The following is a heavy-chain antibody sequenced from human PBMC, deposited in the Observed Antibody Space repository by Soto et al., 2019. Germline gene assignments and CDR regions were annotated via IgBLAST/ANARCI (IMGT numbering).Heavy chain of an antibody. D-gene: IGHD2-2*01. Sequence: QVQLVQSGAEVKKPGSSVKVSCKASGGTFGSYAISWVRQAPGQGLEWMGGIIPIPGTANYAQKFQGRVTIGADESTSTAYMELSSLRSEDTAVYYCARSQGSSTSLEIYYYYYYGMDVWGLGTTVTVSS. CDR3: ARSQGSSTSLEIYYYYYYGMDV. V-gene: IGHV1-69*01. CDR1: GGTFGSYA. CDR2: IIPIPGTA. J-gene: IGHJ6*02.